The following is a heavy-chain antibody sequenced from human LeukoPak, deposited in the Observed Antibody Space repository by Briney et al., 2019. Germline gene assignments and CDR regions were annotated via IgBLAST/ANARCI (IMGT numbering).Heavy chain of an antibody. J-gene: IGHJ4*02. Sequence: GGSLRLSCAASGFTFSDYYMSWIRQAPGKGLEWVSYISSSGSTIYYTDSVKGRFTISRDNAKNSPYLQMNSLRAEDTAVYYCARAYSGSYYSDFDYWGQGTLVTVSS. V-gene: IGHV3-11*01. CDR2: ISSSGSTI. D-gene: IGHD1-26*01. CDR3: ARAYSGSYYSDFDY. CDR1: GFTFSDYY.